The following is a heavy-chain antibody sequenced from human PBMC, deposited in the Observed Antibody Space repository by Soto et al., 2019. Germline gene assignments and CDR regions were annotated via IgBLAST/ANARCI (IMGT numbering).Heavy chain of an antibody. J-gene: IGHJ5*02. CDR2: IYHSGST. CDR1: GGSISSGGYS. D-gene: IGHD1-1*01. Sequence: QLHLQESGSGLVRPSQTLSLTCVVSGGSISSGGYSWNWIRQPPGKGLEWIGYIYHSGSTLYNPSLKSRVXXXVNXSKNQFSLKLTSVTAADTAVYYCARDQLEGNWFDPWGQGTLVTVSS. CDR3: ARDQLEGNWFDP. V-gene: IGHV4-30-2*01.